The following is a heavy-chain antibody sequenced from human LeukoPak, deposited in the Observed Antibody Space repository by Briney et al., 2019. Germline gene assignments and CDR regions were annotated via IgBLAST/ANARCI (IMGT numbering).Heavy chain of an antibody. Sequence: SVKVSCKASGGTFSSYAISWVRQAPGQGLEWMGGIIPIFGTANYAQKFQGRVTITTDESTRTAYMELSSLRSDDTAVYYCARSFGGGTSRKPTLIIDSQAFDIWGLGTMVTVSS. CDR1: GGTFSSYA. D-gene: IGHD1/OR15-1a*01. J-gene: IGHJ3*02. CDR3: ARSFGGGTSRKPTLIIDSQAFDI. V-gene: IGHV1-69*05. CDR2: IIPIFGTA.